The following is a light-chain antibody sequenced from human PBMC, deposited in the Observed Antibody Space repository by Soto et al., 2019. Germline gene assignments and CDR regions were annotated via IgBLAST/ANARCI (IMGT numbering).Light chain of an antibody. CDR3: SSHAGGNNVI. CDR1: SSDVGGYDY. J-gene: IGLJ2*01. Sequence: QSVLTQPPSASGSPGQSVTISCSGTSSDVGGYDYVSWYQQHPGKAPRVIIYEVTQRPSGVPDRFSGSKSGNTASLTVSGLQSEDEADYYCSSHAGGNNVIFGGGTKLTVL. CDR2: EVT. V-gene: IGLV2-8*01.